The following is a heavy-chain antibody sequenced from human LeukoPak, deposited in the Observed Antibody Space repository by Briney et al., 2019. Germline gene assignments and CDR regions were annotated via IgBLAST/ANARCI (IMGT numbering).Heavy chain of an antibody. V-gene: IGHV4-34*01. J-gene: IGHJ4*02. CDR2: INHSGST. Sequence: PSETLSLTCAVYGGSFSGYYWSWIRQPPGKGLEWIGEINHSGSTNYNPSLKSRVTISVDTSKNQFSLKLSSVTAADTAVYYCARRTMVRGAREYYFDYWGQGTLVTVSS. CDR1: GGSFSGYY. CDR3: ARRTMVRGAREYYFDY. D-gene: IGHD3-10*01.